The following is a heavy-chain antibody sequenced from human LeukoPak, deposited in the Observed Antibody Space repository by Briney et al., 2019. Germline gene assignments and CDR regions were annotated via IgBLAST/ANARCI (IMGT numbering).Heavy chain of an antibody. Sequence: ASVKVSCKVSGYTLTELSMHWVRQAPGKGLEWMGGFDPEDGETIYAQKFQGRVTITEDTSTDTAYMELSSLRSEDTAVYYCATVRRYCGGDCTLGYYFDYWGQGTLVTVSS. V-gene: IGHV1-24*01. J-gene: IGHJ4*02. D-gene: IGHD2-21*02. CDR2: FDPEDGET. CDR1: GYTLTELS. CDR3: ATVRRYCGGDCTLGYYFDY.